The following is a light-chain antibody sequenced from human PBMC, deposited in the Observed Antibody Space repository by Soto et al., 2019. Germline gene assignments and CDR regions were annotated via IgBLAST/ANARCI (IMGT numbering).Light chain of an antibody. CDR3: QQRSSWPGT. J-gene: IGKJ1*01. CDR1: QSVSSS. Sequence: EIVLTQSPATLPLSPGERATLSCRASQSVSSSLAWYQQKPGQAPRLLIYDASNRATGIPARFSGSGSGTDFSLTISSLEPEDFAVYYCQQRSSWPGTFGQGTKVEIK. CDR2: DAS. V-gene: IGKV3-11*01.